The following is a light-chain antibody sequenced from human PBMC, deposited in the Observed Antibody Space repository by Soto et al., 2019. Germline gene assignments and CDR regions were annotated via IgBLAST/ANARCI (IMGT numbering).Light chain of an antibody. CDR2: DVS. J-gene: IGLJ1*01. V-gene: IGLV2-14*01. CDR3: SSYTSSSPPSHV. CDR1: SSDGGGYNY. Sequence: QSVLTQAASGSGSPGQASSISCTGTSSDGGGYNYVSWYQQHPGKAPKLMIYDVSNRPSGVSNRFSGSKSGNTASLTISGLQAEDEADYYCSSYTSSSPPSHVFGTGTKVTVL.